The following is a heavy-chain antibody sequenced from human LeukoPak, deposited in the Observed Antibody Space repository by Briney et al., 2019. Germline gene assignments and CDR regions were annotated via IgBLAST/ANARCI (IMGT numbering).Heavy chain of an antibody. Sequence: GASVKVSCKASGYTFTSYYMHWVRQAPGQGLEWMGWINPNSGGTNYAQRFQGRVTMTRDTSISTAYMELRSLRSDDTAVYYCARTPLVHGDKSYYYYYMDVWGKGTTVTVSS. CDR2: INPNSGGT. J-gene: IGHJ6*03. CDR3: ARTPLVHGDKSYYYYYMDV. D-gene: IGHD4-23*01. CDR1: GYTFTSYY. V-gene: IGHV1-2*02.